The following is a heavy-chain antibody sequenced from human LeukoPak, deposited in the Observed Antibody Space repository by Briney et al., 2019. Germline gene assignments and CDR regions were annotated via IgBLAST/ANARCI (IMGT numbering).Heavy chain of an antibody. CDR1: GFTFSGSA. CDR2: ISGSGGST. V-gene: IGHV3-23*01. Sequence: GGSLRLSCAASGFTFSGSAMHWVRQASGKGLEWVSAISGSGGSTYYADSVKGRFTISRDNSKNTLYLQMNSLRAEDTAVYYCAKASRVGAPDHTLDDAFDIWGQGTMVTVSS. D-gene: IGHD1-26*01. J-gene: IGHJ3*02. CDR3: AKASRVGAPDHTLDDAFDI.